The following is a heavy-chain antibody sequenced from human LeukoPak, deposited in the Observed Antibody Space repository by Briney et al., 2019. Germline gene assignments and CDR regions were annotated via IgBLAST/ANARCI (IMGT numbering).Heavy chain of an antibody. V-gene: IGHV4-59*08. J-gene: IGHJ4*02. CDR2: FYYSGST. D-gene: IGHD6-13*01. CDR3: ARHSGAAAIVMSDY. CDR1: GGSISNYY. Sequence: SSETLSLTCTVSGGSISNYYWSWIRQPPGQGLEWIGYFYYSGSTNYNPSLKSRVTISVDVSKNQFSLKLSSVTAADTAVYYCARHSGAAAIVMSDYWGQGTLVTVSS.